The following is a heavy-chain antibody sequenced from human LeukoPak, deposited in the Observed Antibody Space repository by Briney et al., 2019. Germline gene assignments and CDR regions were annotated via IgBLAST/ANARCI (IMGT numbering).Heavy chain of an antibody. CDR3: ARATDCSSTSCYVDAFDI. CDR1: GGSFSGYY. J-gene: IGHJ3*02. Sequence: SETLSLTCAVYGGSFSGYYWGWIRQPPGKGLEWIGSIYYSGSTYYNPSLKSRVTISVDTSKNQFSLKLSSVTAADTAVYYCARATDCSSTSCYVDAFDIWGQGTMVTVSS. V-gene: IGHV4-34*01. CDR2: IYYSGST. D-gene: IGHD2-2*01.